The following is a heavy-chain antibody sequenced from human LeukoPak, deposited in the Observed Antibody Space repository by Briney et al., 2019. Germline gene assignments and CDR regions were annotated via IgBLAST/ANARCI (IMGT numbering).Heavy chain of an antibody. CDR3: ARDSDIVVVPAAMVQGYYYYYGMDV. CDR2: IIPIFGTA. CDR1: GGTFSSYA. Sequence: SVKVSCKASGGTFSSYAISWVRQAPGQGLEWMGGIIPIFGTANYAQKFQGRVTITADESTSTAYMELSSLRSEDTAVYYCARDSDIVVVPAAMVQGYYYYYGMDVWGQGATVTVSS. J-gene: IGHJ6*02. D-gene: IGHD2-2*01. V-gene: IGHV1-69*13.